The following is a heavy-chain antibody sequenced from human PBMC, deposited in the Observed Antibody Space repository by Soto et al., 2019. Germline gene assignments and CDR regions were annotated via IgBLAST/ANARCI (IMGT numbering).Heavy chain of an antibody. CDR2: IPNDGVNT. D-gene: IGHD3-10*01. CDR1: GFIFQDYG. Sequence: LRISWAACGFIFQDYGMYWIRQAPGKRLEWVAVIPNDGVNTYYAASVRGRFTISRDNLNNTLFLHMTGLMPGDTGVYYCARHRGGRFDFWGHGTPVTVSS. J-gene: IGHJ4*01. V-gene: IGHV3-30*03. CDR3: ARHRGGRFDF.